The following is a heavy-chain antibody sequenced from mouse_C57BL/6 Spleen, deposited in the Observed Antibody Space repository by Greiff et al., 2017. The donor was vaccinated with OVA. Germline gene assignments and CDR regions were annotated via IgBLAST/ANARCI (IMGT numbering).Heavy chain of an antibody. Sequence: VQLQQSGPELVKPGASVKIPCKASGYTFTDYNMDWVKQSHGKSLEWIGDINPNNGGTIYNQKFKGKATLTVDKSSSTAYMELRSLTSEDTAVYYCATYYGSSYNYAMDYWGQGTSVTVSS. J-gene: IGHJ4*01. D-gene: IGHD1-1*01. V-gene: IGHV1-18*01. CDR2: INPNNGGT. CDR3: ATYYGSSYNYAMDY. CDR1: GYTFTDYN.